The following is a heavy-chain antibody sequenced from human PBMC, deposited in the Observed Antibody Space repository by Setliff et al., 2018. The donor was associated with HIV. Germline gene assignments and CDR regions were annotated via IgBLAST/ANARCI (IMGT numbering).Heavy chain of an antibody. V-gene: IGHV4-39*07. J-gene: IGHJ5*02. D-gene: IGHD6-13*01. CDR2: IYSSGST. CDR1: GGSTSTSGYY. Sequence: SETLSLTCTVSGGSTSTSGYYWGWIRQPPGKGREWIGSIYSSGSTYYNPSLKSRVTISVDTSKNQFSLKLSSVTAADTAVYYCARSSSSWSGWFDPWGQGTQVTVSS. CDR3: ARSSSSWSGWFDP.